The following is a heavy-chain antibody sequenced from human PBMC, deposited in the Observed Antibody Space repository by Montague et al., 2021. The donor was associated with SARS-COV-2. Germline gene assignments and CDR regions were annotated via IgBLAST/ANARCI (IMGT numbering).Heavy chain of an antibody. V-gene: IGHV4-61*02. CDR3: ARERSADYYDGSGYHSYKYGMDV. CDR2: IYTSGSS. J-gene: IGHJ6*02. Sequence: TLYLNCNVSGGSVSSGSYYWSWIRQPAGKGLEWIGRIYTSGSSNYNPSLKSRVTISVDTSKNQFSLKVSSVTAADTAVYYCARERSADYYDGSGYHSYKYGMDVLGQGAEVSVS. D-gene: IGHD3-22*01. CDR1: GGSVSSGSYY.